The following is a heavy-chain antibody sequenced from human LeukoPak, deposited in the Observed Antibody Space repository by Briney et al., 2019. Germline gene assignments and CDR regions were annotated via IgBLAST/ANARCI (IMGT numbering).Heavy chain of an antibody. CDR3: ARQDITIFGVVITAHFDY. V-gene: IGHV4-38-2*01. D-gene: IGHD3-3*01. J-gene: IGHJ4*02. CDR1: GYSISSGYY. Sequence: SETLSLTCAVSGYSISSGYYWGWIRQPPGKGLEWIGSIYHSGSTYYNPSLKSRVTISVDTSKNQFSLKLSSVTAADTAVYYCARQDITIFGVVITAHFDYWGQGTLVTVSP. CDR2: IYHSGST.